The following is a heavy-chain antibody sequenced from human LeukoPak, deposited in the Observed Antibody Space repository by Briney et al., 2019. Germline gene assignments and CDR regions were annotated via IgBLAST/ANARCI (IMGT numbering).Heavy chain of an antibody. CDR1: GFTFSTYG. CDR2: FDPEDGET. D-gene: IGHD3-3*01. V-gene: IGHV1-24*01. Sequence: GSLRLSCAASGFTFSTYGMSWVRQAPGKGLEWMGGFDPEDGETIYAQKFQGRVTMTEDTSTDTAYMELSSLRSEDTAVYYCATVWMSGPLPGDWGQGTLVTVSS. CDR3: ATVWMSGPLPGD. J-gene: IGHJ4*02.